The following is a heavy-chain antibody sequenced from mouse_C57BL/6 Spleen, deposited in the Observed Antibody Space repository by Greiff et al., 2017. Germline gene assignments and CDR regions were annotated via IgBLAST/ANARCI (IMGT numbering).Heavy chain of an antibody. CDR2: IYPGDGDT. J-gene: IGHJ1*03. CDR1: GYAFSSSW. Sequence: VQLQQSGPELVKPGASVTISCKASGYAFSSSWMNWVKQRPGKGLEWIGRIYPGDGDTNYNGKFKGKATLTADKSSSTAYMQLSSLTSEDSAVYFCARSSYDYDWYFDVWGTGTTVTVSS. V-gene: IGHV1-82*01. D-gene: IGHD2-4*01. CDR3: ARSSYDYDWYFDV.